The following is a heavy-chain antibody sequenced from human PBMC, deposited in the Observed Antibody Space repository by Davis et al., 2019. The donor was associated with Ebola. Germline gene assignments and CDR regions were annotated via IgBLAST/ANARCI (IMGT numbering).Heavy chain of an antibody. CDR3: TSKYYYDPMVDI. J-gene: IGHJ3*02. D-gene: IGHD3-22*01. CDR1: GFTFSDYY. Sequence: PGGSLRLSCAASGFTFSDYYMSWFRQAPGKGLEWVGFIRSKAYGGTTEYAASVKGRFTISRDDSKSIAYLQMNSLKTEDTAVYYCTSKYYYDPMVDIWGQGTMVTVSS. CDR2: IRSKAYGGTT. V-gene: IGHV3-49*03.